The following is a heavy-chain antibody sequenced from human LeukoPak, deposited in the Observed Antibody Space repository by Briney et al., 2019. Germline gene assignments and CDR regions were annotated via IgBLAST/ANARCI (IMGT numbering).Heavy chain of an antibody. D-gene: IGHD3-22*01. Sequence: GGSLRLSCAASGFTFRDYYMIWMRQAPGKGLEWVSYISSDGTYTNYADSVKGRFTLSRDNAKNSLWLQMNSLRAEDSAVYYCARDVRDTSGYYYFDYWGQGSLVTVSS. V-gene: IGHV3-11*06. CDR1: GFTFRDYY. CDR2: ISSDGTYT. J-gene: IGHJ4*02. CDR3: ARDVRDTSGYYYFDY.